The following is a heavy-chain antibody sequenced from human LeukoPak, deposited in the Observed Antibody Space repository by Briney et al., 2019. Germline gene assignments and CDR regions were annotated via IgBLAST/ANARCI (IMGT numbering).Heavy chain of an antibody. CDR1: GGSFSGYY. V-gene: IGHV4-34*01. D-gene: IGHD6-19*01. J-gene: IGHJ5*02. CDR3: ARGIAVAGTPMNP. Sequence: SETLSLTCAVYGGSFSGYYWSWIRRPPGKGLEWIGEINHSGSTNYNPSLKSRVTISVDTSKNQFSLKLSSVTAADTAVYYCARGIAVAGTPMNPWGQGTLVTVSS. CDR2: INHSGST.